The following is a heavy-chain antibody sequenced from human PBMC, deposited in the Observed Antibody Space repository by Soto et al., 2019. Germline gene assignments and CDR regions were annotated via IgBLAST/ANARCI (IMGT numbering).Heavy chain of an antibody. D-gene: IGHD1-26*01. Sequence: QLQMQESGPGLVKPSETLSLTCTVSGGSLSTSNYYWDWIRQPPGKGLEWIGSIYYSGSTYYNPCLKSRVTISVDTSKNQFALELTSVTAAESAVYYCAVRPGGREDWFDVWGQGTKVTASS. CDR3: AVRPGGREDWFDV. CDR2: IYYSGST. V-gene: IGHV4-39*01. CDR1: GGSLSTSNYY. J-gene: IGHJ3*01.